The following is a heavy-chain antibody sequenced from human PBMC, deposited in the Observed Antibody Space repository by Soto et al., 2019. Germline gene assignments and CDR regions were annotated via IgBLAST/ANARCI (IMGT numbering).Heavy chain of an antibody. D-gene: IGHD3-16*01. CDR3: AERWVKMGGGDDYGDY. CDR2: ISYDGSNK. V-gene: IGHV3-30*18. J-gene: IGHJ4*02. Sequence: QVQLVESGGGVVQPGRSLRLSCAASGFTFSSYGMHWVRQAPGKGLEWVAVISYDGSNKYYADSVKGRFTISRDNSKNKVELQKNKPRSGDTGVYYCAERWVKMGGGDDYGDYWGQGTLVTVSS. CDR1: GFTFSSYG.